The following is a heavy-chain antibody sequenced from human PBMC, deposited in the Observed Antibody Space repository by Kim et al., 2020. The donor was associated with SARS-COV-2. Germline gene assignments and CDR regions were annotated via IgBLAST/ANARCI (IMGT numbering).Heavy chain of an antibody. D-gene: IGHD3-3*01. CDR1: GGSISSYY. CDR3: ARGSLVQKDAYYGFWSVHFGVTLYYYFCMDV. Sequence: SETLSLTCTVSGGSISSYYWSWIRQPPGKGLEWIGYSYYSGSTNSNPSLKIRVTISVDTSKNQFSLKLSSVTAADTAVYYCARGSLVQKDAYYGFWSVHFGVTLYYYFCMDVCGRGTTVTVAS. J-gene: IGHJ6*02. CDR2: SYYSGST. V-gene: IGHV4-59*13.